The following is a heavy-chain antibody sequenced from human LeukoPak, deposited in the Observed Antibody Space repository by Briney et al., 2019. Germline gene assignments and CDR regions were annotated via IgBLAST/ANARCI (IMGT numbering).Heavy chain of an antibody. CDR1: GGSISKYY. CDR3: ARGEYQLPLQH. D-gene: IGHD2-2*01. V-gene: IGHV4-59*08. CDR2: IYHSGST. Sequence: SETLSLTCSVSGGSISKYYWSWIRQPPGKGLEWIGYIYHSGSTNYNPSLNSRVTISVDTSRNQFSLKLSSVTAADTAVYYCARGEYQLPLQHWGQGTLVTVSS. J-gene: IGHJ1*01.